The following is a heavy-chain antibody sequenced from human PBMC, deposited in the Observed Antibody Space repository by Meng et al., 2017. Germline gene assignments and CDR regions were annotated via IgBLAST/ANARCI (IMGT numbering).Heavy chain of an antibody. J-gene: IGHJ4*02. CDR3: ARVSSSWRDPTDY. CDR1: GFTFSSYW. D-gene: IGHD6-13*01. CDR2: IKQDGSEK. Sequence: GESLKISCAASGFTFSSYWMSWVRQAPGKGLEWVANIKQDGSEKYYVDSVKGRFTISRDNAKNSLYLQMNSLRAEDTAVYYCARVSSSWRDPTDYWGQGTLVTSPQ. V-gene: IGHV3-7*01.